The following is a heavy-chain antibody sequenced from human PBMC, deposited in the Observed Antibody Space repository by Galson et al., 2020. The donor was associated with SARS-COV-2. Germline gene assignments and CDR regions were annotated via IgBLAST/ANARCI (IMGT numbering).Heavy chain of an antibody. V-gene: IGHV4-39*01. CDR3: ARPIFPDRPHYAFDI. Sequence: SETLSLTCTVSGGSIRSNSYYWGWIRQPPGKGLEWIGSINYSGSSYYNPSLKSRVTISVDTSKNQFSLKLMSVTAADTAMYYCARPIFPDRPHYAFDIWGQGTMVTVSS. CDR1: GGSIRSNSYY. J-gene: IGHJ3*02. CDR2: INYSGSS. D-gene: IGHD3-22*01.